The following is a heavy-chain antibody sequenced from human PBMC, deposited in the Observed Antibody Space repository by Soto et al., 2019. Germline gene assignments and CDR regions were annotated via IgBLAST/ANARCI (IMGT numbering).Heavy chain of an antibody. CDR2: INASDGNT. V-gene: IGHV1-46*01. CDR3: ARVSYCSGGSCYSLDYYYYMDV. D-gene: IGHD2-15*01. CDR1: GYTFTSYY. Sequence: GASVKVSCKASGYTFTSYYMHWVRQAPGQGLEWMGIINASDGNTNYAQKFQGRVTMTRDTSTSTAYMELRSLRSDDTAVYYCARVSYCSGGSCYSLDYYYYMDVWGKGTTVTVSS. J-gene: IGHJ6*03.